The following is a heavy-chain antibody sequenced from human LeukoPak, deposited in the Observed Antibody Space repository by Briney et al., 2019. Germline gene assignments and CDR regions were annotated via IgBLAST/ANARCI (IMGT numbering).Heavy chain of an antibody. D-gene: IGHD2-21*02. V-gene: IGHV1-8*01. CDR1: GYTFTSYD. CDR3: ARGTSLLVTATTFDY. J-gene: IGHJ4*02. Sequence: ASVKVSCKASGYTFTSYDINWVRQATGQGLEWMGWMNPNSGSTGYAQKFQGRVTMARNTSISTAYMELSSLRSEDTAVYYCARGTSLLVTATTFDYWGQGTLVTVSS. CDR2: MNPNSGST.